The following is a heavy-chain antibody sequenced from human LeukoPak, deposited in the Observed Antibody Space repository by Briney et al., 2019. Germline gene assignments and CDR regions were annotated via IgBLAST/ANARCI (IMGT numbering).Heavy chain of an antibody. D-gene: IGHD1-26*01. J-gene: IGHJ4*02. V-gene: IGHV3-48*01. CDR1: GFTFSSYS. CDR2: ISSSSSTI. CDR3: ARERESGLADY. Sequence: PGGSLRLSCAASGFTFSSYSMNWVRQAPGKGLEWVSYISSSSSTIYYADSVKGRFTISRDNAKNSLYLQMNSLRAEDTAVYYCARERESGLADYWGQGTLVTVSS.